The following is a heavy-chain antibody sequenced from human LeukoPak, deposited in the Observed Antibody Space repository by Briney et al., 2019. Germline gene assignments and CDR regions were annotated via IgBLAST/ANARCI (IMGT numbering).Heavy chain of an antibody. J-gene: IGHJ4*02. CDR2: ISGSGGST. CDR3: AKDREVGGIVVVTTDY. V-gene: IGHV3-23*01. D-gene: IGHD3-22*01. Sequence: PGGSLRLSCAASGFTFSSYAMSWVRQAPGKGLEWVSAISGSGGSTYYADSVKGRFTISRDNSKNTLYLQMNSLRAEDTAVYYCAKDREVGGIVVVTTDYWGQGTLVTVSS. CDR1: GFTFSSYA.